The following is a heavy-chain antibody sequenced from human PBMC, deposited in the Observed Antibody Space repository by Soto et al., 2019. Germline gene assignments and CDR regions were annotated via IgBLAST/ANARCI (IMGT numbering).Heavy chain of an antibody. D-gene: IGHD1-1*01. J-gene: IGHJ4*02. V-gene: IGHV1-58*01. Sequence: SVMVSCKASGFTFTSSAVQWVRQARGQRLEWIGWIVVGSGNTNYAQKFQERVAITRDTSASTAYMELSSLRSEDTAVYYCARTQKLERLVGLRRRLDYWGQGTLVTVSS. CDR2: IVVGSGNT. CDR3: ARTQKLERLVGLRRRLDY. CDR1: GFTFTSSA.